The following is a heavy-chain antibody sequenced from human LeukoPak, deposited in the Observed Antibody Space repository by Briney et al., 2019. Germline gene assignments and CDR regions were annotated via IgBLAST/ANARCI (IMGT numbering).Heavy chain of an antibody. V-gene: IGHV4-34*01. Sequence: SETLSLTCAVYGGSFSGYYWSWIRQPPGKGLEWIGEIDHSGSANYNPSLKSRVTVSVDTSKNQFSLKLSSVTAADTAVYYCARGLSYAYYYYYMDVWGKGTTVTVSS. CDR3: ARGLSYAYYYYYMDV. D-gene: IGHD2-8*01. J-gene: IGHJ6*03. CDR2: IDHSGSA. CDR1: GGSFSGYY.